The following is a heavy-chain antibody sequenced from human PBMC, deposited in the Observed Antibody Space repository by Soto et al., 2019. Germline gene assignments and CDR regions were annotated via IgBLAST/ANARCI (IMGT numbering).Heavy chain of an antibody. Sequence: AGGSLRLSCTASGFTFGDYAMSWFRQAPGKGLEWVGFIRSKAYGGTTEYAASVKGRFTISRDDSKSIAYLQMNSLKTEDTAVYYCTRFLYCSGGSCTANWFDPWGQGTLVTVPQ. V-gene: IGHV3-49*03. CDR3: TRFLYCSGGSCTANWFDP. D-gene: IGHD2-15*01. CDR2: IRSKAYGGTT. CDR1: GFTFGDYA. J-gene: IGHJ5*02.